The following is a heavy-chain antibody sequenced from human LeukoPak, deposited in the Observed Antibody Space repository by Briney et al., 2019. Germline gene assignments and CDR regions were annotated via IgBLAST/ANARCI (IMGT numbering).Heavy chain of an antibody. Sequence: GGSLRLSCAASGFTFDDYGMSWVRQVPGKGLEWVSGINWNGSGAGYADSVKGRFTISRDNAKNSLYLQMNSLKAEDTALFYCARLDGDSSGDMVETGDYWGQGTLVTVSS. CDR1: GFTFDDYG. D-gene: IGHD3-22*01. V-gene: IGHV3-20*04. CDR3: ARLDGDSSGDMVETGDY. J-gene: IGHJ4*02. CDR2: INWNGSGA.